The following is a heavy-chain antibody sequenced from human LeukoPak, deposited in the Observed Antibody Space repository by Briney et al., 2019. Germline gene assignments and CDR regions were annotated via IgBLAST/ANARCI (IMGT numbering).Heavy chain of an antibody. D-gene: IGHD6-13*01. CDR2: INHSGST. J-gene: IGHJ6*03. CDR1: GGSFSGYY. V-gene: IGHV4-34*01. CDR3: ARGVQAAAGTCYYYYDMDV. Sequence: PSETLSLTCAVYGGSFSGYYWSWIRQPPGKGMEWIGEINHSGSTNYNPSLKSRATISVDTSKNQFSLKPSSVTASDPAVYYCARGVQAAAGTCYYYYDMDVWGKGTTVTVSS.